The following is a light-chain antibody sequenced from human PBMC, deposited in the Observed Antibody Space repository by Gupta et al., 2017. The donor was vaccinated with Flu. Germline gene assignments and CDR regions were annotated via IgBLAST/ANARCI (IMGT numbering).Light chain of an antibody. CDR1: QSLLYNYKKTSQ. CDR2: WAS. Sequence: IVLTQSPDSSAVSLGERATINCRSSQSLLYNYKKTSQLAWYQKEPGLPPKLLIYWASTRECGVPDRFTGSETGTEFTLTISSLQPDDVAVYYCQQYHSPPFTFGQGTNLEI. V-gene: IGKV4-1*01. J-gene: IGKJ2*01. CDR3: QQYHSPPFT.